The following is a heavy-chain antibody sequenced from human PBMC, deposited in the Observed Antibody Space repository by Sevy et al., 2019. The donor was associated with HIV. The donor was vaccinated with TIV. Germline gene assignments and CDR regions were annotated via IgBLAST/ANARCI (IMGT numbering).Heavy chain of an antibody. CDR3: AKGGSWYRPKNAFDI. CDR2: ISGSGGST. V-gene: IGHV3-23*01. Sequence: GGSLRLSCAASGFTFSSYAMSWVRQAPGKGLEWVSAISGSGGSTYYADSVKGRFTISGDKSKNTLYLQMNSLRAEDTAVYYCAKGGSWYRPKNAFDIWGQGTMVTVSS. J-gene: IGHJ3*02. D-gene: IGHD6-13*01. CDR1: GFTFSSYA.